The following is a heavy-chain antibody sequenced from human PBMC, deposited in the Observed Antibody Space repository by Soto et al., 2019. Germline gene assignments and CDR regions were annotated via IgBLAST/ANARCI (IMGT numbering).Heavy chain of an antibody. Sequence: SETLSLTCTVSGVSISSGSHYWSWIRQPPGKGLEWIGYVYYGGSANYSPSLKSRVTVSVDTSKNQFSLKLTSVTAADTAVYYCARDGGYWGQGTLVTSPQ. V-gene: IGHV4-61*01. CDR3: ARDGGY. D-gene: IGHD3-10*01. CDR2: VYYGGSA. CDR1: GVSISSGSHY. J-gene: IGHJ4*02.